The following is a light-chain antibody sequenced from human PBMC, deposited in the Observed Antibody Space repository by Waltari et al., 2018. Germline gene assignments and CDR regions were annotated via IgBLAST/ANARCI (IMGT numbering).Light chain of an antibody. CDR1: QGISNY. CDR3: QKYNSAPRT. V-gene: IGKV1-27*01. Sequence: DIQMTQSPSSLSASVGDRVTITCRASQGISNYLAWYQQKPGKVPKRLIYEEDILQARVPSRFSGSGSETEFTLTISRLQTEDAAIYYCQKYNSAPRTFGQGTKVEIK. J-gene: IGKJ1*01. CDR2: EED.